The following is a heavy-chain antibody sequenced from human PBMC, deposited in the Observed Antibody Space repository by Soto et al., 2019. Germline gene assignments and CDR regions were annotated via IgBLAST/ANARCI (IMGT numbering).Heavy chain of an antibody. CDR1: GGSISSGGYY. J-gene: IGHJ4*02. V-gene: IGHV4-31*03. D-gene: IGHD2-2*01. CDR2: IYYSGST. Sequence: QVQLQESGPGLVKPSQTLSLTCTVSGGSISSGGYYWSWIRQHPGKGLEWIGYIYYSGSTYYNPSLRSRVTISVDTSKNQFSLKLSSVTAADTAVYYCAREATDSPAAFDYWGQGTLVTVSS. CDR3: AREATDSPAAFDY.